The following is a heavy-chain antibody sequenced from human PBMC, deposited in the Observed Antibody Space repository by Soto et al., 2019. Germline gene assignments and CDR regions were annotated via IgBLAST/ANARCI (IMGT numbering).Heavy chain of an antibody. Sequence: EVQLLESGGGLVQPGGSLRLSCAASGVTFSSYAMSWVRQAPGKGLEWVSAISGSGGSTYYADSVKGRFTISRDNSKHTLYLQMNSLRAEDTAVYYCAKDSWAAAVEPAEYFQHWGQGTLVTVSS. D-gene: IGHD6-13*01. CDR1: GVTFSSYA. CDR2: ISGSGGST. V-gene: IGHV3-23*01. CDR3: AKDSWAAAVEPAEYFQH. J-gene: IGHJ1*01.